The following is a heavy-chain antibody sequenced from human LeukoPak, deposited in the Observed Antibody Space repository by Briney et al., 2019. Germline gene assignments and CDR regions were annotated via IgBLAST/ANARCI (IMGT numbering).Heavy chain of an antibody. D-gene: IGHD3-22*01. J-gene: IGHJ4*02. CDR2: IYHSGST. CDR3: ARDRSGQMYYDSSGYYFLADY. V-gene: IGHV4-38-2*02. Sequence: PSETLSLTCAVYGGSFSGYYWGWIRQPPGKGLEWIGSIYHSGSTFHNPSLKSRVTISVDTSNNQFSLKLRSVAAADTAVYYCARDRSGQMYYDSSGYYFLADYWGQGTLVTVSS. CDR1: GGSFSGYY.